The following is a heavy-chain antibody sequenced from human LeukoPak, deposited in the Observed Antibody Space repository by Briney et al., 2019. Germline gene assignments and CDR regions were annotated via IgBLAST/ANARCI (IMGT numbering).Heavy chain of an antibody. D-gene: IGHD4-11*01. V-gene: IGHV1-2*04. CDR3: ATTRDYTDAFAS. CDR2: INPRSGGT. J-gene: IGHJ3*01. CDR1: GYTFTGYY. Sequence: ASVKVSCKASGYTFTGYYINWVRQAPGQGLEWMGNINPRSGGTNYAPKFQGWVTMTRDTSITTAYMDMSRLTSDDTATYYCATTRDYTDAFASWGQGTMVTVSS.